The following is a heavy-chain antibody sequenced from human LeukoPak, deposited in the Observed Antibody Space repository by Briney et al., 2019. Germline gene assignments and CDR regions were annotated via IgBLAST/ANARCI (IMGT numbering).Heavy chain of an antibody. CDR2: IYYSGST. CDR1: GGSISSYY. V-gene: IGHV4-59*01. J-gene: IGHJ4*02. D-gene: IGHD6-13*01. Sequence: SETLSLTCTVSGGSISSYYWSWIRQPPGKGLEWIGYIYYSGSTNYNPSLKSRVTISVDTSKNQFSLKLSSVTAAGTAVYYCARGPRYSSSWYYFDYWGQGTLVTVSS. CDR3: ARGPRYSSSWYYFDY.